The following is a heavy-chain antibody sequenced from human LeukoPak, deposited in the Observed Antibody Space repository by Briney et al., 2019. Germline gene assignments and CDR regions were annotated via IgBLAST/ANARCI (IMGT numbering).Heavy chain of an antibody. CDR3: ARAFTRGTDY. CDR2: IDHSGST. J-gene: IGHJ4*02. CDR1: GGSFSGYY. D-gene: IGHD3-3*01. Sequence: NPSETLSLTCAVYGGSFSGYYWSWIRQPPGKGLEWIGEIDHSGSTNYNPSLKSRVAISVDTSKNQFSLKLSSVTAADTAVYYCARAFTRGTDYWGQGTLVTVSS. V-gene: IGHV4-34*01.